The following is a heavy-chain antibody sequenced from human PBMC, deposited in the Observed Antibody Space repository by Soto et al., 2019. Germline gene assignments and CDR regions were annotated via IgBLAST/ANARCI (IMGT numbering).Heavy chain of an antibody. V-gene: IGHV1-18*01. J-gene: IGHJ4*02. Sequence: QVHLVQSGVEVKKPGASVKVSCKASGYSFSTYGISWVRQAPGQGLEWMGWISGLNGNTNYAQNLQGRVTMTTDTSKSTPSMALGRLVFHHTAMYSCARNLFGEDGAGSFDYWGQGTLVTVSS. CDR1: GYSFSTYG. D-gene: IGHD3-10*01. CDR3: ARNLFGEDGAGSFDY. CDR2: ISGLNGNT.